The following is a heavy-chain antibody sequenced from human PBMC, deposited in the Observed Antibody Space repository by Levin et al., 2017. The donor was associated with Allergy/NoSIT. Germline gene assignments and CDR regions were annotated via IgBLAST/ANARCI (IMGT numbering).Heavy chain of an antibody. CDR2: ISYDGSNK. Sequence: GESLKISCAASGFTFSSYAMHWVRQAPGKGLEWVAVISYDGSNKYYADSVKGRFTISRDNSKNTLYLQMNSLRAEDTAVYYCARDILELPFYYGMDVWGQGTTVTVSS. D-gene: IGHD1-7*01. CDR3: ARDILELPFYYGMDV. CDR1: GFTFSSYA. V-gene: IGHV3-30-3*01. J-gene: IGHJ6*02.